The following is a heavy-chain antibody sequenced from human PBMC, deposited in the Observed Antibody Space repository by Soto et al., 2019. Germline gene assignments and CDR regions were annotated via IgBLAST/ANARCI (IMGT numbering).Heavy chain of an antibody. D-gene: IGHD2-2*01. CDR1: GFTFSSYG. Sequence: GESQKISCAASGFTFSSYGMHWVRQAPGKGLEWVAVIWYDGSNKYYADSVKGRFTISRDNSKNTLYLQMNSLRAEDTAVYYCARADIVVVPVLGYWGQGTLVTVSS. CDR2: IWYDGSNK. CDR3: ARADIVVVPVLGY. J-gene: IGHJ4*02. V-gene: IGHV3-33*01.